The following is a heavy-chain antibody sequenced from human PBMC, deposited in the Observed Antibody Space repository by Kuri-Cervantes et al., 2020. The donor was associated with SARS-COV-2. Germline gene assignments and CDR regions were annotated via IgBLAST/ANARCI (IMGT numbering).Heavy chain of an antibody. CDR1: GFTFSSYE. J-gene: IGHJ3*02. Sequence: GESLKISCAASGFTFSSYEMNWVRQAPGKGLEWVSYISSSGSTIYYADSVKGRFTISGDNAKNSLYLQMNSLRAEDTAVYYCARRLEYDFWSGPLDAFDIWGQGTMVTVSS. CDR3: ARRLEYDFWSGPLDAFDI. D-gene: IGHD3-3*01. V-gene: IGHV3-48*03. CDR2: ISSSGSTI.